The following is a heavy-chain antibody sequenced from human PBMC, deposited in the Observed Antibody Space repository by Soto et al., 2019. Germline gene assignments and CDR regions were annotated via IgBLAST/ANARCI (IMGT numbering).Heavy chain of an antibody. CDR2: IIPIFGTA. CDR3: NYYDSSGSGYYHYGMDV. Sequence: GASVKVSCKASGGTFSSYAISWVRQAPGQGLEWMGGIIPIFGTANYAQKFQGRVTITADESTSTAYMELSSLRSEDTAVYYCNYYDSSGSGYYHYGMDVWGQGTTVTVSS. V-gene: IGHV1-69*13. CDR1: GGTFSSYA. J-gene: IGHJ6*02. D-gene: IGHD3-22*01.